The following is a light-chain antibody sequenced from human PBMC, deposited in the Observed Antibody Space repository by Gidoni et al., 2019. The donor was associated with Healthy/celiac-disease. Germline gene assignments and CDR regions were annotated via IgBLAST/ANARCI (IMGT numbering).Light chain of an antibody. CDR1: SSNIGSTT. J-gene: IGLJ3*02. CDR2: SNN. CDR3: AAWDDSLNGDWV. V-gene: IGLV1-44*01. Sequence: QSLLTQPPSASGTPGQRVTISCSVSSSNIGSTTLNWYQQPPATAPKLLLYSNNQRPSWVPDRFSGSKSATSASLAISVLQSDDEADYYCAAWDDSLNGDWVFGGGTKLTVL.